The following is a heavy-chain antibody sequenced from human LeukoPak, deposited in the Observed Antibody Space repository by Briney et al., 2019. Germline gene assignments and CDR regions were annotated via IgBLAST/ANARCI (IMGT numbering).Heavy chain of an antibody. CDR1: GYTFTGYY. Sequence: ASVKVSCKASGYTFTGYYMHWVRQAPGQGLEWMGWINPNSGGTNYAQKFQGRVTMTRDTSISTAYMELSRLRSDDTAVYYCAYYYDSSGYLSARVVPGYWGQGTLVTVSS. J-gene: IGHJ4*02. V-gene: IGHV1-2*02. CDR2: INPNSGGT. D-gene: IGHD3-22*01. CDR3: AYYYDSSGYLSARVVPGY.